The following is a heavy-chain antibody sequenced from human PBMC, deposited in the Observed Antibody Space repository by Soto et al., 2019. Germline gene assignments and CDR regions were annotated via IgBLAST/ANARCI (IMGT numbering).Heavy chain of an antibody. J-gene: IGHJ5*02. CDR3: ARGRGRYSSGWSWFDP. D-gene: IGHD6-19*01. V-gene: IGHV4-4*02. CDR2: LFQRGST. CDR1: GGTIRSPDW. Sequence: PSETLSLTCGVSGGTIRSPDWWTWVRQPPGKGLEWIGELFQRGSTNYTPSLESRVTISVDKSKNQFSLTLTSVTAADTAVYFCARGRGRYSSGWSWFDPWGQGILVTVS.